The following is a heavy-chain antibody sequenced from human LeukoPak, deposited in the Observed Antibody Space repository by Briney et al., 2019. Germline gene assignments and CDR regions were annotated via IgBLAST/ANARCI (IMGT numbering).Heavy chain of an antibody. D-gene: IGHD2-2*01. Sequence: SETLSLTCTVSGGSISSYYWSWVRQPPGKGLEWVGYIYYSGSTNHNPSLKSRVTISVDTSKNQFSLKLSSVTAADTAVYYCARERGIIWFDPWGQGTLVTVSS. CDR1: GGSISSYY. V-gene: IGHV4-59*01. CDR3: ARERGIIWFDP. J-gene: IGHJ5*02. CDR2: IYYSGST.